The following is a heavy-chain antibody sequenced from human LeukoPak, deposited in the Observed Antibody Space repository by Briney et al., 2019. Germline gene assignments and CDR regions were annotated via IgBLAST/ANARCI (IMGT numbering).Heavy chain of an antibody. Sequence: PGGSLRLSCAASGFTFDDYTMHWVRQAPGKGLEWVSLISWDGGSTYYADSVKGRFTISRDNSKNTLYLQMNSLRAEDTAVYYCAKRHIHEWLLLLDAFDIWGQGTMVTVSS. CDR1: GFTFDDYT. CDR3: AKRHIHEWLLLLDAFDI. D-gene: IGHD3-22*01. V-gene: IGHV3-43*01. CDR2: ISWDGGST. J-gene: IGHJ3*02.